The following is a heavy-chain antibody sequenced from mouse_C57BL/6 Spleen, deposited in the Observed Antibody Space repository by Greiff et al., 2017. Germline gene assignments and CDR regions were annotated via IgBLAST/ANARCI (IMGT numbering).Heavy chain of an antibody. CDR1: GYSFTGYY. J-gene: IGHJ3*01. V-gene: IGHV1-42*01. Sequence: EVQLQQSGPELVKPGASVKISCKASGYSFTGYYMNWVKQSPEKSLEWIGEINPSTGGTTYNQKFKAKATLTVDKSSSTAYMQLKSLTSEDSAVYYCAREGAGQGGFAYWGQGTLVTVSA. CDR3: AREGAGQGGFAY. CDR2: INPSTGGT. D-gene: IGHD4-1*01.